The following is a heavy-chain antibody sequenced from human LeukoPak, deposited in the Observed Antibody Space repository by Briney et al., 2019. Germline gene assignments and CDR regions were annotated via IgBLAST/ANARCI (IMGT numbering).Heavy chain of an antibody. J-gene: IGHJ6*02. Sequence: GASVKVSCKASGYTFTSYGISWVRQAPGQGLEWMGWISAYNGNTNYAQKLLGRVTMTTDTSTSTAYMELRSLRSDDTAVYYCARDGYCSGGSCPRGYYYGMDVWGQGTTVTVSS. D-gene: IGHD2-15*01. CDR1: GYTFTSYG. V-gene: IGHV1-18*01. CDR3: ARDGYCSGGSCPRGYYYGMDV. CDR2: ISAYNGNT.